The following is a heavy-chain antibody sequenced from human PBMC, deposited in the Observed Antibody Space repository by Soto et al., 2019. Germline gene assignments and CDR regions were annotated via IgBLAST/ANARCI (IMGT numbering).Heavy chain of an antibody. Sequence: PGGSLRLSCIGSGFEFDDYAMHWVRQAPGKGLEWVSGINWNSENIQYVDSVKGRFIISRDNAENSLYLQMNSLTSEDTAVYYCAKDLVFGEHSTDFYFESWGQGSQVTVSS. CDR3: AKDLVFGEHSTDFYFES. CDR1: GFEFDDYA. D-gene: IGHD4-17*01. J-gene: IGHJ4*02. V-gene: IGHV3-9*01. CDR2: INWNSENI.